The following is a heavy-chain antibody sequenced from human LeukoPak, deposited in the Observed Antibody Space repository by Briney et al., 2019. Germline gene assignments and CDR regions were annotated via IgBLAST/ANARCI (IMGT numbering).Heavy chain of an antibody. CDR2: INPNSGGT. CDR1: GYTFTGYY. J-gene: IGHJ4*02. CDR3: AREIYYDSSGDTEDY. Sequence: WASVKVSCKASGYTFTGYYMHWVRQAPGQGLEWMGWINPNSGGTNYAQKFQGRVTMTRDTSISTAYMELSRLRSDDTAVYYCAREIYYDSSGDTEDYWGQGTLVTVSS. V-gene: IGHV1-2*02. D-gene: IGHD3-22*01.